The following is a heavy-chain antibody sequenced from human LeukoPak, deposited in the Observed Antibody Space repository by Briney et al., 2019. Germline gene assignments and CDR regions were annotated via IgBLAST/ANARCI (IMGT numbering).Heavy chain of an antibody. Sequence: PGGSLRPSCAASGFTFSSYSMNWVRQAPGKGLEWVSSISSSSSYIYYADSVKGRFTISRDNAKNSLYLQMNSLRAEDTAVYYCARDYYDSSGYGSGGNYYYYGMDVWGQGTTVTVSS. J-gene: IGHJ6*02. D-gene: IGHD3-22*01. CDR3: ARDYYDSSGYGSGGNYYYYGMDV. V-gene: IGHV3-21*01. CDR2: ISSSSSYI. CDR1: GFTFSSYS.